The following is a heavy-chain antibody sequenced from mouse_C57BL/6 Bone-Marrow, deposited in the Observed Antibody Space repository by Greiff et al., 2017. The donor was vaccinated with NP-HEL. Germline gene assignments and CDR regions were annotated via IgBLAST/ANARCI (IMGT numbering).Heavy chain of an antibody. J-gene: IGHJ3*01. CDR2: IDPETGGT. CDR3: TRSYYYYGRFAD. D-gene: IGHD2-4*01. V-gene: IGHV1-15*01. CDR1: GYTFTDYE. Sequence: QVQLQQSGAELVRPGASVTLSCKASGYTFTDYEMHWVKQTPVHGLEWIGAIDPETGGTAYNQKFKGKAILTADKSSSTAYMELRSLTSEDSSVYYCTRSYYYYGRFADWGQGTLVTVSA.